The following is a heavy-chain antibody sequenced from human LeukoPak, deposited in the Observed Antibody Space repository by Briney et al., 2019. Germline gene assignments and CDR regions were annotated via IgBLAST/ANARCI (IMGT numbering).Heavy chain of an antibody. Sequence: TGGSLRISCAASGLTFSSYAMSWVRQAPGKGQEWVSAISGSGGSTYYADSVKGRFTISRDNSKNTLYLQMNSLRAEDTAVYYCAKAPSGSSSLWGQGTLVTVSS. J-gene: IGHJ4*02. CDR2: ISGSGGST. CDR3: AKAPSGSSSL. CDR1: GLTFSSYA. V-gene: IGHV3-23*01. D-gene: IGHD3-10*01.